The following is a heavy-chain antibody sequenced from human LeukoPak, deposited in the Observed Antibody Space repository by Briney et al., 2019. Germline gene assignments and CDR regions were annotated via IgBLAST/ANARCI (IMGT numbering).Heavy chain of an antibody. CDR1: GGSFSGFY. J-gene: IGHJ4*02. D-gene: IGHD3-3*02. CDR3: ARRGGRSVIGY. CDR2: IYYTGTT. Sequence: SETLSLTCEVYGGSFSGFYWSWIRQSPGKGREWIGEIYYTGTTNYNPSLKSRVTISIDKSKKQMSLKLSSVTAADTAVYYRARRGGRSVIGYWGQGTLVTVSS. V-gene: IGHV4-34*01.